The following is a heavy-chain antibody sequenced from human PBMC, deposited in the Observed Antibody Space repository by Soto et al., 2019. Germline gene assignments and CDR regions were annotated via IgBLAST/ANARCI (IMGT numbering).Heavy chain of an antibody. J-gene: IGHJ4*02. D-gene: IGHD6-13*01. V-gene: IGHV4-59*12. CDR3: ARGGSSSWYGFYFFDN. Sequence: SETLSLTCTVSGGSMSSYFWSWIRQPPGRGLEWIGYISDSGSTNYKTSLKSRVTILVDTSKNQFSLKVTSVTAADTAVYYCARGGSSSWYGFYFFDNWGPGTLVTVS. CDR1: GGSMSSYF. CDR2: ISDSGST.